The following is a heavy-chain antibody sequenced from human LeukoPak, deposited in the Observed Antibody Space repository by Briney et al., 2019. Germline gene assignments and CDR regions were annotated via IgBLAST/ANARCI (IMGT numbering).Heavy chain of an antibody. CDR2: ISGSGGST. CDR1: GFTFSSYA. D-gene: IGHD4-23*01. Sequence: GGSLRLSCAASGFTFSSYAMSWVRQAPGKGLEWVSAISGSGGSTYYADSVKGRFTISRDNAKNTLYLQMSNLRAEDTAVYYCARIVEGGNSDFWGQGTLVTVSS. V-gene: IGHV3-23*01. J-gene: IGHJ4*02. CDR3: ARIVEGGNSDF.